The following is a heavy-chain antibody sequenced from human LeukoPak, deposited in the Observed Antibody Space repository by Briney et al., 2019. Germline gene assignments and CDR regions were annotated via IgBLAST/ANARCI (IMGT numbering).Heavy chain of an antibody. J-gene: IGHJ4*02. CDR3: AGRIFGVVTSFDY. CDR1: GYTFTGYY. Sequence: GASVKVSCKASGYTFTGYYMHWVRQAPGQGLEWMGWINPNSGGTNYAQKFQGRVTMTRDTSISTAYMELSRLRSDDTAVYYCAGRIFGVVTSFDYWGQGTLVTVSS. CDR2: INPNSGGT. D-gene: IGHD3-3*01. V-gene: IGHV1-2*02.